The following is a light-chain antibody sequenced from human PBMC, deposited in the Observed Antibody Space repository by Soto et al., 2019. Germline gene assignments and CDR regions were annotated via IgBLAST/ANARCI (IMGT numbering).Light chain of an antibody. CDR2: GNS. V-gene: IGLV1-40*01. Sequence: QSVLTQPPSVSGAPGQRVTISCTGSSSNIGANYDVHWYQQRPGTAPKLLIFGNSNRPSGVPDRFSGSKSGTSASLAITGLQAEDEGDYYCQSYGSTLSARYVFGTGTKV. CDR3: QSYGSTLSARYV. J-gene: IGLJ1*01. CDR1: SSNIGANYD.